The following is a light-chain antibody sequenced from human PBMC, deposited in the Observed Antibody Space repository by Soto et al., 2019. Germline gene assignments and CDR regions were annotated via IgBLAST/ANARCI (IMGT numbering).Light chain of an antibody. Sequence: QSVLTQPPSASGTPGQRVTISCSGSNSNIGSNKVNWYQQLPGTAPKLLIYTSNQRPSGVPDRFSGSKSGTSASLAISGLQSEDEADYYCSSYAGSNNFVFGTGTKVTVL. J-gene: IGLJ1*01. CDR1: NSNIGSNK. CDR3: SSYAGSNNFV. CDR2: TSN. V-gene: IGLV1-44*01.